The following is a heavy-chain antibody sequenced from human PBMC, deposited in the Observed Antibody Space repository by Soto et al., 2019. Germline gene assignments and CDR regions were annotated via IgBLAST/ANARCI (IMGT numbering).Heavy chain of an antibody. CDR2: ISGGGSNT. Sequence: GGSLRLSCAASGFPFSSYVMAWVRQAPGKGLEWVSGISGGGSNTFNADSVKGRFTISRDNSKNTLLLQMNSLGAEDTAVYYCAKDSNKYSSSLRGRYFDYWGQGIGVTVSS. CDR3: AKDSNKYSSSLRGRYFDY. V-gene: IGHV3-23*01. D-gene: IGHD4-4*01. CDR1: GFPFSSYV. J-gene: IGHJ4*02.